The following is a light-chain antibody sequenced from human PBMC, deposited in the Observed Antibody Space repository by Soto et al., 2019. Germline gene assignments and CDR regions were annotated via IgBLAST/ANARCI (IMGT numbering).Light chain of an antibody. Sequence: QSVLTQPASVSGSPGQSITISCTGTSSDIGSYNYVSWYQQHPGRAPKLLIYGVSNRPSGVSDRFSGSKSGITASLTISGLQAEDKADYYCNSYTTNNNVFGTGTKVTVL. V-gene: IGLV2-14*03. CDR1: SSDIGSYNY. J-gene: IGLJ1*01. CDR3: NSYTTNNNV. CDR2: GVS.